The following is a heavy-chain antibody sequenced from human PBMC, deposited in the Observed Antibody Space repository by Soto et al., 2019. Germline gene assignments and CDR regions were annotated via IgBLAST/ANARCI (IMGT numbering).Heavy chain of an antibody. CDR1: GFTFSSYS. CDR2: ISSSSSYI. CDR3: ARDLSGWYFFDY. V-gene: IGHV3-21*01. Sequence: EVQLVESGGGLVKPGGSLRLSCAASGFTFSSYSMNWVRQAPGKGLEWVSSISSSSSYIYYADSVKGRFTISRDNAKNSLYLQMNSLRAEDTAVYYCARDLSGWYFFDYWGQGTLVTVSS. J-gene: IGHJ4*02. D-gene: IGHD6-19*01.